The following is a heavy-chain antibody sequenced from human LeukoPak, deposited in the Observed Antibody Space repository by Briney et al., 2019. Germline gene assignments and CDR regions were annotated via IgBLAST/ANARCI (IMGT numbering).Heavy chain of an antibody. CDR3: ARAAYDSNGLETWLVFDI. J-gene: IGHJ3*02. CDR2: INSSKSNI. CDR1: GFTFSTYT. Sequence: AGSLTLTCAASGFTFSTYTMNWVRQPPGKGLEWVSTINSSKSNIYNADSVNGRSTTSSDNPNNSLYLQTNSLRADETTVYYCARAAYDSNGLETWLVFDIWGEGAMV. V-gene: IGHV3-21*04. D-gene: IGHD3-22*01.